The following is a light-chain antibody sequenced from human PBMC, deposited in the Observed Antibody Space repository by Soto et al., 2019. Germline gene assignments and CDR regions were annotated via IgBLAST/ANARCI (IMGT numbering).Light chain of an antibody. Sequence: EVVFTQSPGTLSLSPGESATLSCRASQSVTNNYFAWYQQKPGQAPRLLIFGSSDRATGIPDRFSGSGSGTDFTLTISRLEPEDFAVYYCHQYGSSPPYTFGQGTKLEIK. V-gene: IGKV3-20*01. CDR3: HQYGSSPPYT. J-gene: IGKJ2*01. CDR1: QSVTNNY. CDR2: GSS.